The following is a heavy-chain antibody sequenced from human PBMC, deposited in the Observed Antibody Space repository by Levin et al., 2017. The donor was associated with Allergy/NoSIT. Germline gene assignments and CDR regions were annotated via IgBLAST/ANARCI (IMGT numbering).Heavy chain of an antibody. V-gene: IGHV3-21*06. CDR2: ISPSGTFI. D-gene: IGHD5-24*01. CDR3: ARVSVEIATIGAFDY. CDR1: GFSFSNYT. Sequence: GESLKISCAASGFSFSNYTMNWVRQAPGKGLEWVSSISPSGTFIYYADSLKGRFTISRHNAENSLYLQVNSLRVEDTAVYYCARVSVEIATIGAFDYWGPGARVTVSS. J-gene: IGHJ4*02.